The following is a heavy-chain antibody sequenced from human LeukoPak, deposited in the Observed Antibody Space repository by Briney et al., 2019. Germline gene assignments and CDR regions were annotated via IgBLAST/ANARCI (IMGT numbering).Heavy chain of an antibody. CDR3: ARSGGLQKFDY. Sequence: GSLGLSNAAPEIPFSNYALKLVRQAPRQGLQVVAVISYDGNTIHYADSVKGRFIISRDTSKNTLYLQMNSLRAEDTAVYYCARSGGLQKFDYWGQGTLVTVSS. CDR2: ISYDGNTI. D-gene: IGHD4-11*01. CDR1: EIPFSNYA. J-gene: IGHJ4*02. V-gene: IGHV3-30-3*01.